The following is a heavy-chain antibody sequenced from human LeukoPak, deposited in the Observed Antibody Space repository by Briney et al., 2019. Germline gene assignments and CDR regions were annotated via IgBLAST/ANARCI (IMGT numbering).Heavy chain of an antibody. Sequence: SETLSLTCTVSGGSISGYYWSWIRQPAGKGLEWIGRIYTSGSTNYNPSLKSRVTMSVDTSKNQFSLKLSSVTAADTDVYYCARDNVVVTAIPFDYWGQGTLVTVSS. CDR1: GGSISGYY. V-gene: IGHV4-4*07. J-gene: IGHJ4*02. CDR2: IYTSGST. CDR3: ARDNVVVTAIPFDY. D-gene: IGHD2-21*02.